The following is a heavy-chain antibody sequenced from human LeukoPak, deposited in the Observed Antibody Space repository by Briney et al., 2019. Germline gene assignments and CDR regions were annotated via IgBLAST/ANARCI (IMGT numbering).Heavy chain of an antibody. Sequence: GGSLRLSCAASGFTFSDYSMNWVRQAPGKGLEWVSTVTPTSNYMYYADSVKGRFTISRDNARNSLSLQMSSLRAEDTAVYYCARDRDPDYNILSGPPFDPWGRGTLVTVSS. V-gene: IGHV3-21*01. CDR1: GFTFSDYS. CDR2: VTPTSNYM. D-gene: IGHD3-9*01. CDR3: ARDRDPDYNILSGPPFDP. J-gene: IGHJ5*02.